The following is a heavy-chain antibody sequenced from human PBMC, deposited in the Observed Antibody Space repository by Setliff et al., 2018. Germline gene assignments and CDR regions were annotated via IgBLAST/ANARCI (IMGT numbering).Heavy chain of an antibody. CDR1: GYTFTGYY. CDR2: INPNSGGT. Sequence: ASVKVSCKASGYTFTGYYMHWVRQAPGQGLEWMGWINPNSGGTNYAQKFQGRVTMTRDTSISTAYMELSRLGSDGTAVYYCARDRGVGATSYYYYYGMDVWGQGTTVTVPS. J-gene: IGHJ6*02. D-gene: IGHD1-26*01. V-gene: IGHV1-2*02. CDR3: ARDRGVGATSYYYYYGMDV.